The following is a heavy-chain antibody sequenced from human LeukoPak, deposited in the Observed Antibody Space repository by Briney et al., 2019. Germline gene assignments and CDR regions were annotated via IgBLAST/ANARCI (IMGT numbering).Heavy chain of an antibody. D-gene: IGHD5-18*01. CDR3: AKMGVRGYSYGYFDY. CDR1: GFTFSSYA. Sequence: GGSLRLSCAASGFTFSSYAMSWVRQAPGKGLEWVSAISGSGGSTYYADSVKGRFTISRDNSKNTLYLQMNSLRAEDTAVYYCAKMGVRGYSYGYFDYWGQGTLVTVSS. V-gene: IGHV3-23*01. J-gene: IGHJ4*02. CDR2: ISGSGGST.